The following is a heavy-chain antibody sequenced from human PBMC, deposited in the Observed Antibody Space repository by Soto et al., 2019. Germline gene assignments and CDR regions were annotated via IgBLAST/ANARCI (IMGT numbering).Heavy chain of an antibody. Sequence: SETLSLTCTVSGGSISSGGYYWSWIRQHPGKGLEWIGYIYYSGFTSYNPSLKSRVTISVDTSKNQFSLKLSSVTAADTAVYYCARDIVLVPFFFGYYGMDVWGQGTTVTVSS. CDR1: GGSISSGGYY. V-gene: IGHV4-30-4*08. D-gene: IGHD2-2*01. CDR2: IYYSGFT. J-gene: IGHJ6*02. CDR3: ARDIVLVPFFFGYYGMDV.